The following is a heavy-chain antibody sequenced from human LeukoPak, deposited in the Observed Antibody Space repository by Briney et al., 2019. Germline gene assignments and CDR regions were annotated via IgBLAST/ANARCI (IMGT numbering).Heavy chain of an antibody. J-gene: IGHJ6*02. CDR3: ARQQGYIGSWYEIDYYYGMDV. V-gene: IGHV4-39*01. D-gene: IGHD6-13*01. Sequence: PSETLSLTCTVSGGSISSTSFYWAWIRQPSGKGLEWIGSIYYSGSSYFSPSLKSRVTISVETSKNQFSLRLSSVTAADTAVYYCARQQGYIGSWYEIDYYYGMDVWGQGTTVTVSS. CDR2: IYYSGSS. CDR1: GGSISSTSFY.